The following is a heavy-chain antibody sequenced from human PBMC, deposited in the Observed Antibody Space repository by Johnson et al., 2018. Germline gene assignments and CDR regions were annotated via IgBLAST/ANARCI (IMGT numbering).Heavy chain of an antibody. CDR3: ARLGPPSIAVACAFDI. D-gene: IGHD6-19*01. CDR1: GFTFSDHY. V-gene: IGHV3-72*01. Sequence: EVQLVESGGGLVQPGGSLRLSCAASGFTFSDHYMDWVRQAPGKGLEWVGRTRNKANSYTTEYAASVKGRFTITRDDSKKSLYLQMNSLKTEDTAVYYCARLGPPSIAVACAFDIWGQGTMVTVSS. J-gene: IGHJ3*02. CDR2: TRNKANSYTT.